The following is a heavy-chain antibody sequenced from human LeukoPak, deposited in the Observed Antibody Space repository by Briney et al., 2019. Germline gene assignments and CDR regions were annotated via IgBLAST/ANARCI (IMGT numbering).Heavy chain of an antibody. CDR3: AKDMGAAAGYGMDV. V-gene: IGHV3-9*01. J-gene: IGHJ6*02. CDR1: GFTFDDYA. CDR2: ISWNSGSI. Sequence: GGSLILSCAASGFTFDDYAMRWIRQAPGNGLEWVSGISWNSGSIGYADSVKGRFTISRDNAKNSLYLQMNSLRAEDTALYYCAKDMGAAAGYGMDVWGQGTTVTVSS. D-gene: IGHD6-13*01.